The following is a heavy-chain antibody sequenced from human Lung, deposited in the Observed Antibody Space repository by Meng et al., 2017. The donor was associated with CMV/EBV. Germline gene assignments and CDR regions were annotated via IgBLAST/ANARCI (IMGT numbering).Heavy chain of an antibody. CDR1: GGFISRRAAY. D-gene: IGHD3-9*01. CDR3: ARDSDATRILYFDWLPLFDY. CDR2: IYCSGST. V-gene: IGHV4-39*07. J-gene: IGHJ4*02. Sequence: DPGPGNASDTLSLNGHGLGGFISRRAAYWGCIGQAPGKVLGSSGRIYCSGSTYYNPSLKGPVTISVDTSKNQFSLRLSSVTAADTAVYYCARDSDATRILYFDWLPLFDYWGQGTLVTVS.